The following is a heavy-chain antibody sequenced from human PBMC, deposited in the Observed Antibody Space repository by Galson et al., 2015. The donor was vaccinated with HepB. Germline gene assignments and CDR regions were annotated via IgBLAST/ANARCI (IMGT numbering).Heavy chain of an antibody. J-gene: IGHJ4*02. V-gene: IGHV3-7*03. Sequence: SLRLSCAVSGFTFSSFWMSWVRQAPGKGLEWVANINKDGSEQYYVNSAKGRFTISRDNAKNSLCLEMNSLRAEDTAVYYCARKVGPGRPMDYWGQGTLVTASS. D-gene: IGHD2-2*01. CDR1: GFTFSSFW. CDR3: ARKVGPGRPMDY. CDR2: INKDGSEQ.